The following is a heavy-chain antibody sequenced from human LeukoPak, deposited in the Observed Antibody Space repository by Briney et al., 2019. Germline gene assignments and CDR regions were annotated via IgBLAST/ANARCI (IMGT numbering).Heavy chain of an antibody. Sequence: GASVKVSCKASGYTFTSYGISWVRQAPGQGLEWMGWISAYNGNTNYAQKLQGRVTMTTDTSTSTAYMELRSLRSDDTAVYYCARGDSSGYYYTPTYFDYWGQGTLVTVSS. CDR2: ISAYNGNT. V-gene: IGHV1-18*01. J-gene: IGHJ4*02. D-gene: IGHD3-22*01. CDR1: GYTFTSYG. CDR3: ARGDSSGYYYTPTYFDY.